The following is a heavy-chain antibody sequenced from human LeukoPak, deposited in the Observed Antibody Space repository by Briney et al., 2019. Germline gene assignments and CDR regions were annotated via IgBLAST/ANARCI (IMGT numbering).Heavy chain of an antibody. CDR3: AKLSGREGAGPFDS. V-gene: IGHV3-23*01. CDR1: GFTFSSYA. CDR2: ISGSGGST. D-gene: IGHD6-19*01. Sequence: GGSLRLSCAASGFTFSSYAMSWVRQAPGKGLEWVSSISGSGGSTYYADSVRGRFTVPRDNSRNTLALQMNSLRAEDTALYFCAKLSGREGAGPFDSWGQGTLVTVSS. J-gene: IGHJ4*02.